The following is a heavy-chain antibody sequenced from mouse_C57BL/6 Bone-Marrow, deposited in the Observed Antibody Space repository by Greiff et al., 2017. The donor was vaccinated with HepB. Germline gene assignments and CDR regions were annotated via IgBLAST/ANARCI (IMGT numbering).Heavy chain of an antibody. Sequence: EVQLVESGGDLVKPGGSLKLSCAASGFTFSSYGMSWVRQTPDKRLEWVATISSGGSYTYYPDSVKGRFTISRDNAKNTLYLQMSSLKSEDTAMYYCARNYKGYFDVWGTGTTVTVSS. V-gene: IGHV5-6*01. J-gene: IGHJ1*03. D-gene: IGHD2-12*01. CDR1: GFTFSSYG. CDR2: ISSGGSYT. CDR3: ARNYKGYFDV.